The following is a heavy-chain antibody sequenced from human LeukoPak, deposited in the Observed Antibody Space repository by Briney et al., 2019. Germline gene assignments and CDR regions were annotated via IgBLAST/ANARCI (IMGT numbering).Heavy chain of an antibody. V-gene: IGHV1-18*01. CDR1: GYTFTSYG. J-gene: IGHJ6*03. CDR3: ARGSLGEYYDFWSGYYAYYYYYMDV. Sequence: ASVKVSCKASGYTFTSYGISWVRQAPGQGLEWMGWISAYNGNTNYAQKFQGRVTMTRDTSISTAYMELSRLRSDDTAVYYCARGSLGEYYDFWSGYYAYYYYYMDVWGKGTTVTVSS. CDR2: ISAYNGNT. D-gene: IGHD3-3*01.